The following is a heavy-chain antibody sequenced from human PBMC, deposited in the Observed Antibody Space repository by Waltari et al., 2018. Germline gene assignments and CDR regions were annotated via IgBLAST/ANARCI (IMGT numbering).Heavy chain of an antibody. CDR2: ISSASSTI. CDR1: GFTFSSYS. V-gene: IGHV3-48*02. Sequence: EGQLVESGGGLVQPGGSLRLSCIVAGFTFSSYSMIWVRRAPGKGLDWVSFISSASSTIYYADSVKGRFTISRDNAKNSLYLQMNSLRDEDTAVYYCARAQYNYMDVWGKGTTVTVSS. J-gene: IGHJ6*03. CDR3: ARAQYNYMDV.